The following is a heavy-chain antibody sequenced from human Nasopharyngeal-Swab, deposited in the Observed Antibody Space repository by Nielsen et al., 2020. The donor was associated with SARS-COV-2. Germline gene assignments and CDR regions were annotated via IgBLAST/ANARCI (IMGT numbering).Heavy chain of an antibody. CDR1: GYTFTSYG. D-gene: IGHD2-21*02. CDR2: ISAYNGNT. J-gene: IGHJ6*02. V-gene: IGHV1-18*01. Sequence: ASVKVSCKASGYTFTSYGISWVRQAPGQGLEWMGWISAYNGNTNYAQKLQGRVTMTTDTSTSTAYMELRSLRSDDTAVYYYARLYCGGGCSYYYYYGMDVWGQGTTVTVSS. CDR3: ARLYCGGGCSYYYYYGMDV.